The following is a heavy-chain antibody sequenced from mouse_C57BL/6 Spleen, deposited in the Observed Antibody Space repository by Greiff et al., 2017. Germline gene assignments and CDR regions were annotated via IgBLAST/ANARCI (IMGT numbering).Heavy chain of an antibody. J-gene: IGHJ4*01. CDR3: ARCDYGSSYENAMDY. Sequence: VQLQQPGAELVKPGASVKLSCKASGYTFTSYWMHWVKQRPGQGLEWIGMIHPNSGSTNYNEKFKSKATLTVDKSSSTAYMQLSSLTSEDSAVYCCARCDYGSSYENAMDYRGQGTSVTVSS. CDR1: GYTFTSYW. CDR2: IHPNSGST. V-gene: IGHV1-64*01. D-gene: IGHD1-1*01.